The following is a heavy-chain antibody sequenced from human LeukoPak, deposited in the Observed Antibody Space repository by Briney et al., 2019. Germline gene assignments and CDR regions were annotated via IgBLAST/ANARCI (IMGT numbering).Heavy chain of an antibody. Sequence: GASVKVSCKASGYTFTGYYMHWVRQAPGQGLEWMGWINPNSGGTNYAQKFQGRVTMTRDTSISTAYMELSRLRSDDTAVYYCARVRTSSSWSGPRDAFDIWGQGTMVTVSS. CDR2: INPNSGGT. CDR1: GYTFTGYY. D-gene: IGHD6-13*01. J-gene: IGHJ3*02. CDR3: ARVRTSSSWSGPRDAFDI. V-gene: IGHV1-2*02.